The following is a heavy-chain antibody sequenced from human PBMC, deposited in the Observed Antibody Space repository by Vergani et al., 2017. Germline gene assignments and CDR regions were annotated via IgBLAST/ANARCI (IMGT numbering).Heavy chain of an antibody. V-gene: IGHV3-23*04. J-gene: IGHJ4*02. CDR1: GFTFSSYA. CDR2: ISGSGGST. Sequence: VQLVESGGGVVQPGRSLRLSCAASGFTFSSYAMRWVRQAPGKGLEWVSAISGSGGSTYYADSVKGRFTISRDNSKNTLYLQMNSLRAEDTAVYYCAPPLGAVAGLFDYWGQGTLVTVSS. D-gene: IGHD6-19*01. CDR3: APPLGAVAGLFDY.